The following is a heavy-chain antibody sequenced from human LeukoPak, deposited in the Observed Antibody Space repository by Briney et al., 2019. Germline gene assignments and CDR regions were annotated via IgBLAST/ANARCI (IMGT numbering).Heavy chain of an antibody. Sequence: ASVKVSCKASGGTFSSYAISWVRQAPGQGLEWMGWINPNSGGTNYAQKFQGRVTMTRDTSISTAYMELSRLRSDDTAVYYCARDRDRTYYYYMDVWGKGTTVTVSS. CDR1: GGTFSSYA. CDR3: ARDRDRTYYYYMDV. D-gene: IGHD2-15*01. CDR2: INPNSGGT. J-gene: IGHJ6*03. V-gene: IGHV1-2*02.